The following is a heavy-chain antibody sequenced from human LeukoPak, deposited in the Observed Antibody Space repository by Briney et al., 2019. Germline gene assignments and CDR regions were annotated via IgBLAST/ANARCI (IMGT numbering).Heavy chain of an antibody. CDR1: GYTFTSYA. Sequence: ASVKVSCKASGYTFTSYAMNWVRQAPGQGLEWIGWINTNTGNPTYAQGFTGRFVFSLDTSVSTAYLQISSLKAEDTAVYYCARDFYYYDSSGPARNNWFDPWGQGTLVTVSS. J-gene: IGHJ5*02. CDR3: ARDFYYYDSSGPARNNWFDP. CDR2: INTNTGNP. D-gene: IGHD3-22*01. V-gene: IGHV7-4-1*02.